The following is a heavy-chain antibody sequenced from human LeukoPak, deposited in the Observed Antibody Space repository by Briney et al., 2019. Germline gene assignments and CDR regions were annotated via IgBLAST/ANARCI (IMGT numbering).Heavy chain of an antibody. J-gene: IGHJ5*02. CDR3: ARDDGSGSYYYWFDP. CDR2: ISAYNGNT. Sequence: GASVKVSCKASGYTFTSYGISWVRQAPGQELEWMGWISAYNGNTNYAQKLQGRVTMTTDTSTSTAYMELSRLRSDDTAVYYCARDDGSGSYYYWFDPWGQGTLVTVSS. CDR1: GYTFTSYG. V-gene: IGHV1-18*01. D-gene: IGHD3-10*01.